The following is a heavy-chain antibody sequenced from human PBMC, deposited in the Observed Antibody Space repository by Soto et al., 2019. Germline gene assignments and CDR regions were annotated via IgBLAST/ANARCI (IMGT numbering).Heavy chain of an antibody. D-gene: IGHD3-22*01. CDR2: IYYSGST. V-gene: IGHV4-30-4*01. J-gene: IGHJ1*01. CDR1: GGSISSGDHY. CDR3: ASLNYYDSSGYEYFQH. Sequence: SETLSLTCTVSGGSISSGDHYWSWIRQPPGKGLEWIGYIYYSGSTYYNPSLKSRVTISVDTSKNQFSLKLSSVTAADTAVYYCASLNYYDSSGYEYFQHWGQGTLVTVSS.